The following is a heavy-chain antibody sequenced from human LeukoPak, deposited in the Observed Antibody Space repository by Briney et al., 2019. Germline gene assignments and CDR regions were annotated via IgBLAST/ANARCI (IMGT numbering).Heavy chain of an antibody. CDR1: GFTFGNYG. V-gene: IGHV3-30*02. CDR2: IRYDGSDK. Sequence: GGSLRLSCAASGFTFGNYGIHWVRQAPGKGLEWVAFIRYDGSDKYYADSVKGRFTISRDNSKNTLSLQMNSLRPEDTAAYYCAKGRDYYFDYWGQGTLVTVSS. CDR3: AKGRDYYFDY. D-gene: IGHD3/OR15-3a*01. J-gene: IGHJ4*02.